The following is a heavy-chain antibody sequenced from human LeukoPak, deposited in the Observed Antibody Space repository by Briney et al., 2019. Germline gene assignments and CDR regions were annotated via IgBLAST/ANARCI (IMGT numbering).Heavy chain of an antibody. J-gene: IGHJ4*02. V-gene: IGHV1-18*01. D-gene: IGHD3-22*01. CDR2: ISAYNGNT. Sequence: ASVKVSCKASGYTFTSYGISWVRQAPGQGLEWMGWISAYNGNTNYAQKLQGRVTMTTDTSTSTAYMELRSLRSDDTAVHYCARDPAYYYDSSGYYYVDYWGQGTLVTVSS. CDR1: GYTFTSYG. CDR3: ARDPAYYYDSSGYYYVDY.